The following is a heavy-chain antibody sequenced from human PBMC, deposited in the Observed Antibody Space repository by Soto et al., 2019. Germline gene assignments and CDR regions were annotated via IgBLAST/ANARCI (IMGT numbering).Heavy chain of an antibody. CDR3: TRHHDILTGTPYGMDV. CDR2: IRSKANSYAT. CDR1: GFTFRGSA. Sequence: LRLSFAASGFTFRGSAMHWVRQASGKWLEWVGRIRSKANSYATAYAASVKGRFTISRDDSKNTAYLQMNSLKTEDTAVYYCTRHHDILTGTPYGMDVWGKGTTDTFSS. D-gene: IGHD3-9*01. V-gene: IGHV3-73*01. J-gene: IGHJ6*04.